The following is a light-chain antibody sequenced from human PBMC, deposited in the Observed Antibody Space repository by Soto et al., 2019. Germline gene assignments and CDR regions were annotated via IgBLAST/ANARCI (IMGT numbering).Light chain of an antibody. Sequence: PSSLSASVGDRVTITCRASQGISNYLAWYQQKPGQVPKLLIYVASTLQSGVPSRFSGRGSGTDFSLSISSLQHEDVATYYCQNYNSAPITFGQGTRLEIK. J-gene: IGKJ5*01. CDR3: QNYNSAPIT. CDR2: VAS. V-gene: IGKV1-27*01. CDR1: QGISNY.